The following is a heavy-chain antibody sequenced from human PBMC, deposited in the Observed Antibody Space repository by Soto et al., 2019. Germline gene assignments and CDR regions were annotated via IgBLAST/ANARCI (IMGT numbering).Heavy chain of an antibody. CDR2: ISTYNVNT. CDR3: ERAGYSTSWLGLLGTGANGVEIDY. CDR1: GYTFISYG. Sequence: ASVKVSCKASGYTFISYGISWVRQAPGQGLERMGWISTYNVNTNYAQKFQGRVAMAPDTSSSTRPTELRILRPDDTAVYDCERAGYSTSWLGLLGTGANGVEIDYWGQGTQVTVSS. J-gene: IGHJ4*02. D-gene: IGHD6-13*01. V-gene: IGHV1-18*01.